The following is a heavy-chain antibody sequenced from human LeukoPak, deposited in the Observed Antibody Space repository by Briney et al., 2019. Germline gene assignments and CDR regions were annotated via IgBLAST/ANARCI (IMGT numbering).Heavy chain of an antibody. CDR1: GFTFSSYG. D-gene: IGHD2-15*01. CDR3: SRGYCSGGSCFRVDYVPTYFDY. Sequence: GGSLRLACAVSGFTFSSYGMHWVSHAPGKGLEWVASIRNDGSDKYYAESVKGRFIISRDNPKGTLYLPMNRLRPEDTAVYYCSRGYCSGGSCFRVDYVPTYFDYWGQGTLVTVSS. V-gene: IGHV3-30*02. CDR2: IRNDGSDK. J-gene: IGHJ4*02.